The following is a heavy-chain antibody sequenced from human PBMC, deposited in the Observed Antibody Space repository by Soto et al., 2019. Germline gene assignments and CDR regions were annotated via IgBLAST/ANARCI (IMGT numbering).Heavy chain of an antibody. CDR1: GGTFSSYA. J-gene: IGHJ3*02. V-gene: IGHV1-69*01. D-gene: IGHD3-10*01. CDR2: IIPIFSTT. CDR3: AGSYKYGSGTFDAFDI. Sequence: QVQLVQSGTEVKKPGSSVKVSCKASGGTFSSYAISWVRQAPGQGLEWMGGIIPIFSTTNYAQRFQGRVSITADESTSTTYMELSSLRSEDTAVYYCAGSYKYGSGTFDAFDIWGQGTLVTVSS.